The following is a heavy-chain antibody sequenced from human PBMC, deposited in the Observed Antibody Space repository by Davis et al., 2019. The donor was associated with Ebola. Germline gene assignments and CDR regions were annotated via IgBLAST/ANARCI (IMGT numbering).Heavy chain of an antibody. CDR2: IYPGDFDT. J-gene: IGHJ4*02. Sequence: GESLKISCQGSGYSFSDYWIGWVRQMPGKGLEWMGVIYPGDFDTRYSPSFQGQVTISVDKSISTAYLQWSSLKASDTAIYYCARGTDGYNPGGYFDSWGQGTLVTVSS. CDR3: ARGTDGYNPGGYFDS. CDR1: GYSFSDYW. V-gene: IGHV5-51*01. D-gene: IGHD5-24*01.